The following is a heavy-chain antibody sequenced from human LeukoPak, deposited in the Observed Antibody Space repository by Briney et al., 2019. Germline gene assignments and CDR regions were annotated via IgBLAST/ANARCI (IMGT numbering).Heavy chain of an antibody. V-gene: IGHV4-59*08. CDR3: ARQAGYTYGFEADY. CDR1: GGSISSYY. D-gene: IGHD5-18*01. CDR2: MYYTGRN. J-gene: IGHJ4*02. Sequence: SSETLSLTRTVSGGSISSYYWSWIRQPPGKGLEWIGFMYYTGRNNYNPSLKSRVTISVDTSKNQFSLKLSSVTAADTAVYYCARQAGYTYGFEADYWGQGTLVTVSS.